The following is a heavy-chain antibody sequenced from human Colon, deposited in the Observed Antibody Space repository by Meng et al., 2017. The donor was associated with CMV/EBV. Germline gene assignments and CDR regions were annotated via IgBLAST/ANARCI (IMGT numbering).Heavy chain of an antibody. CDR1: GFTFSDYE. CDR3: ARIYDYGGAHYGMDV. V-gene: IGHV3-7*01. J-gene: IGHJ6*02. Sequence: GESLKISCRASGFTFSDYEMNWVRQAPGKGLEWVANINQDGSETYYVDSVKGRFTISRDNAKKSLYLQMTSLRAEDTALYYCARIYDYGGAHYGMDVWGQGTTVTVSS. D-gene: IGHD4/OR15-4a*01. CDR2: INQDGSET.